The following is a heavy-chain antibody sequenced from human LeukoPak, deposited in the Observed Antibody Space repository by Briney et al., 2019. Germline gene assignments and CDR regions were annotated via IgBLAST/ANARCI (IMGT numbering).Heavy chain of an antibody. J-gene: IGHJ4*02. CDR2: ICSGGNT. CDR1: GGSVSSSYY. CDR3: ARDGPWKSDY. D-gene: IGHD1-1*01. V-gene: IGHV4-39*02. Sequence: SETLSLTCTVSGGSVSSSYYWGWIRQPPGKGLKWIGSICSGGNTCSNPSLASRVTISVDSSRSHFFLQLTSATAADTAVYFCARDGPWKSDYWGQGTLVTVSS.